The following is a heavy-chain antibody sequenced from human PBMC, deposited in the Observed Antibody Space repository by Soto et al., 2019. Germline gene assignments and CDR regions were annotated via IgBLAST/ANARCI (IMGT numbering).Heavy chain of an antibody. CDR1: GGTCINYA. CDR2: ISGSGGST. J-gene: IGHJ4*02. V-gene: IGHV3-23*01. Sequence: GGSLRLSCAASGGTCINYAMSWVRQAPGKGLEWVSAISGSGGSTYYADSVKGRFTISRDNSKNTLYLQMNSLRAEDTAVYYCAAPGSSGYYYWGQGTLVTVSS. CDR3: AAPGSSGYYY. D-gene: IGHD3-22*01.